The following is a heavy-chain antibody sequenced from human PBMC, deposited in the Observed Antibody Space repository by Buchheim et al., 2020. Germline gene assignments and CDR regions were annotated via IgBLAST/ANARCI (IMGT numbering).Heavy chain of an antibody. J-gene: IGHJ6*02. D-gene: IGHD3-3*01. CDR1: GCTFSSYA. CDR3: AKGQEYYDFWSGSPRDYYYYGMDV. Sequence: EVQLLESGGGLVQPGGSLRLSCAASGCTFSSYAMSWVRQAPGKGLEWVSAISGSGGSTYYADSVKGRFTISRDNSKNTLYLQMNSLRAEDTAVYYCAKGQEYYDFWSGSPRDYYYYGMDVWGQGTT. V-gene: IGHV3-23*01. CDR2: ISGSGGST.